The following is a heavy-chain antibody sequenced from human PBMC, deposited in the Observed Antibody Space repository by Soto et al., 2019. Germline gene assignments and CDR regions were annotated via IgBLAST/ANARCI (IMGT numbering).Heavy chain of an antibody. D-gene: IGHD3-10*01. CDR1: GFTFSNYG. CDR2: ISHDGHKE. Sequence: GGSLRLSCAASGFTFSNYGIHWVRQAPGKGLEWVAVISHDGHKEYYADSVKGRFTVSRDNSKKTVYLQMNSLRSEDTAVYYCARARATLRGLGNYYGSGRYYNPPGHFDYWGQGTLVTVSS. CDR3: ARARATLRGLGNYYGSGRYYNPPGHFDY. V-gene: IGHV3-30*03. J-gene: IGHJ4*02.